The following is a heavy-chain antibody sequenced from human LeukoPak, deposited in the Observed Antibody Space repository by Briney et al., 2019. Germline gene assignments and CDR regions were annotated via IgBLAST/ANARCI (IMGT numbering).Heavy chain of an antibody. V-gene: IGHV4-34*01. CDR1: GGSFSGYY. CDR2: INHSGST. CDR3: ARVGGSSSVDY. D-gene: IGHD6-6*01. J-gene: IGHJ4*02. Sequence: TPSETLSLTCAVYGGSFSGYYWSWIRQPPGKGLEWIGEINHSGSTNYNPSLKSRVTISVDTSKNQFSLKLSSVTAADTAVYYCARVGGSSSVDYWGQGTLVTVSS.